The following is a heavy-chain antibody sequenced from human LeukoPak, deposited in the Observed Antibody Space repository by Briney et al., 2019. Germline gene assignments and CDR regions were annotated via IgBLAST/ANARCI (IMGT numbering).Heavy chain of an antibody. V-gene: IGHV4-59*08. D-gene: IGHD4-17*01. CDR2: IYYSGST. Sequence: SETLSLTCTVSGGSISSYYWSWLRQPPGLGLEWIWYIYYSGSTNYNPSLKSRVTISVDTSKNQFSLKLSSVTAADTAVYYCAKYGDYGKGDDYFDYWGQGTLVTVSS. J-gene: IGHJ4*02. CDR1: GGSISSYY. CDR3: AKYGDYGKGDDYFDY.